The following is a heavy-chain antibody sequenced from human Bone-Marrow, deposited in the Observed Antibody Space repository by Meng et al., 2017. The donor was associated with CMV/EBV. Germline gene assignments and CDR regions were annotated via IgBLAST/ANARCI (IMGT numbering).Heavy chain of an antibody. CDR1: GFTFRTYS. J-gene: IGHJ6*02. CDR3: GRAGGGYYYYGMDV. D-gene: IGHD2-8*02. Sequence: GESLKISCAASGFTFRTYSLNWVRQAPGKGLEWVSFISGSSSYIDYADSVKGRFTISRDNAKNSLYLQMNSLRAEDTAVYYCGRAGGGYYYYGMDVWGQGTTVTVSS. CDR2: ISGSSSYI. V-gene: IGHV3-21*01.